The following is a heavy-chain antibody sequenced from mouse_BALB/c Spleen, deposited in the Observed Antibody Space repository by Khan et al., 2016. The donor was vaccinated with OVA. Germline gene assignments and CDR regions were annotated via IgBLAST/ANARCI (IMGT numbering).Heavy chain of an antibody. V-gene: IGHV2-2*02. CDR3: ARRGYDYGRGALFAY. Sequence: QVQLKQSGPGLVQPSQSLSITCTVSGFSLANYSVHWVRQSPGKGLEWLGVIWSAGSTDYNAAFMSRLTINKDNSRRHVFFKMNSLQPNDTAIYYCARRGYDYGRGALFAYWGQGTLVTVSA. CDR1: GFSLANYS. J-gene: IGHJ3*01. D-gene: IGHD2-4*01. CDR2: IWSAGST.